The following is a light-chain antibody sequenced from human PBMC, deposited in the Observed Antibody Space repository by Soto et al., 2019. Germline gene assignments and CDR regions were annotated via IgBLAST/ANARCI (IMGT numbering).Light chain of an antibody. Sequence: NFMLTQPHSVSVSPGKTVTISCTRSSGSIASNYVQWYQQRPGSAPTPVIYEDSQRPSGVPDRFSGSIDSSSNSASLTISRLKTEDEADYYCQSFDISNVVFGGGTKLTVL. CDR1: SGSIASNY. V-gene: IGLV6-57*04. J-gene: IGLJ2*01. CDR3: QSFDISNVV. CDR2: EDS.